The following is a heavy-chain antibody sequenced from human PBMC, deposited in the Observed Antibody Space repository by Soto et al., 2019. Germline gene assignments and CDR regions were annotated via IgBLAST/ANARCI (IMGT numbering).Heavy chain of an antibody. CDR2: IYPGDSDT. D-gene: IGHD2-15*01. CDR3: ARRILDGMDV. J-gene: IGHJ6*02. V-gene: IGHV5-51*01. CDR1: GYSLTTKW. Sequence: PRASLKIYCMASGYSLTTKWIGWVRQMPGKGLEWMGTIYPGDSDTRYSPSFQGQVTISADKSITTAYLQWTSLKASDTATYFCARRILDGMDVWGQGTTVTVSS.